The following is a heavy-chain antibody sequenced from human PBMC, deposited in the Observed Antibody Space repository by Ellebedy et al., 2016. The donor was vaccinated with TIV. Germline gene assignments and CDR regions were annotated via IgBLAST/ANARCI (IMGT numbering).Heavy chain of an antibody. CDR2: IYYSGST. D-gene: IGHD3-22*01. V-gene: IGHV4-59*08. CDR3: ARASYYDSSGYYLGGYYFDY. CDR1: GGSISSYY. Sequence: SETLSLTCTVSGGSISSYYWSWIRQPPGKGLEWIGYIYYSGSTNYNPSLKSRVTISVDTSKNQFSLKLSSVTAADTAVYYCARASYYDSSGYYLGGYYFDYWGQGTLVTVSS. J-gene: IGHJ4*02.